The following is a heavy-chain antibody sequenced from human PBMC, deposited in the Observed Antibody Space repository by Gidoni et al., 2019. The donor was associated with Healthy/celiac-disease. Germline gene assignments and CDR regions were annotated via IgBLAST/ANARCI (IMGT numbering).Heavy chain of an antibody. D-gene: IGHD5-12*01. CDR2: IIPILGIA. J-gene: IGHJ4*02. CDR3: ARDIGDGYNF. V-gene: IGHV1-69*09. CDR1: GGPLSSSA. Sequence: QVQLVQSGAEVKQPGSAVKVSCKASGGPLSSSAISWVRQAPGQGLEWMGRIIPILGIANYAQKFQGRVTMTADKSTSTAYMELGSLRCEDTGVYYCARDIGDGYNFWGQGTLVTVSS.